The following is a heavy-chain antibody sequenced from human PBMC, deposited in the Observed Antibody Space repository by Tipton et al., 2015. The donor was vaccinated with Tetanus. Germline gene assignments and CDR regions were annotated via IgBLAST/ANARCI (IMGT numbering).Heavy chain of an antibody. Sequence: TLSLTCFVSGGSISTKTYYWGWIRQTPGKGLEWIASISHSATTFYNPSLKSRVTMSVDPSKNQFSVRLSSVTAADTGVYYCARRVGGYGSPPHDLWGQGTLVTVSS. V-gene: IGHV4-39*01. D-gene: IGHD3-10*01. CDR3: ARRVGGYGSPPHDL. J-gene: IGHJ5*02. CDR1: GGSISTKTYY. CDR2: ISHSATT.